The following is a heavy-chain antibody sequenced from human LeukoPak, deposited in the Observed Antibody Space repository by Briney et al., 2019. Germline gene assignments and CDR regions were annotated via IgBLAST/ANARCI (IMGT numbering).Heavy chain of an antibody. CDR3: AAIPVFAVVLHQEPV. J-gene: IGHJ6*04. V-gene: IGHV1-69*10. CDR2: FIPILGTA. CDR1: GGTFSSYA. D-gene: IGHD3-3*01. Sequence: SVKVSCKASGGTFSSYAISWVRQAPGQGLEWMGVFIPILGTANSTQKFHDRLTITADISTNTAYMELSSLRSEDTAVYFCAAIPVFAVVLHQEPVWGKGTTVTVSS.